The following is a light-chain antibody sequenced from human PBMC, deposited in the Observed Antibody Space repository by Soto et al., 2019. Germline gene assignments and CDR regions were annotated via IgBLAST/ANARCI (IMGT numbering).Light chain of an antibody. CDR2: GVT. CDR3: QQYEGWPRT. Sequence: EIVMTQSPDTLSVSPGDTATLSCRSSQNIHINLAWYQQKPGQAPTLLIYGVTARAPGVPARFSGSGYGTDFTLTIRSVQSGDFGVFYCQQYEGWPRTFGRGTKVEIQ. J-gene: IGKJ2*01. CDR1: QNIHIN. V-gene: IGKV3-15*01.